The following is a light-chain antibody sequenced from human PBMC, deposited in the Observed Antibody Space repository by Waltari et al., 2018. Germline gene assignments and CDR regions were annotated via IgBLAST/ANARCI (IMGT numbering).Light chain of an antibody. CDR2: KSS. CDR3: QHYNNYPVA. Sequence: DIQMTQSHSTLSASVGDRVSITCRTSQSISIWFAWYQQKSGVAPKLLISKSSSLEYVVPSRFSRSGSGTEFTLTITNLQPDDFATYYCQHYNNYPVAFGPGTKLEIK. J-gene: IGKJ2*01. CDR1: QSISIW. V-gene: IGKV1-5*03.